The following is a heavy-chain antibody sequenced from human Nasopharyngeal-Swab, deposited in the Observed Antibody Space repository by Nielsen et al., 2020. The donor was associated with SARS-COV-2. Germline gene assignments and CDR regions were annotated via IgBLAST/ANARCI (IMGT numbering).Heavy chain of an antibody. CDR2: IWYDGSNK. D-gene: IGHD4-23*01. Sequence: WGSLRLSCAASGFTFSNYGMHWVRQAPGKGLEWVAVIWYDGSNKYYADSVKGRFTISRDNSKNTVYLQMNSLRAEDTAVYYCAAAPSGDYGGYWGQGTLVTVSS. V-gene: IGHV3-33*01. CDR1: GFTFSNYG. J-gene: IGHJ4*02. CDR3: AAAPSGDYGGY.